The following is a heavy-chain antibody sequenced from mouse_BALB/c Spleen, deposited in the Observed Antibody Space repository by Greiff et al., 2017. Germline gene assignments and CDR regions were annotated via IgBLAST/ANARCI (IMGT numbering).Heavy chain of an antibody. CDR1: GFNITDTY. CDR3: ARGYYGSSYGYFDV. J-gene: IGHJ1*01. V-gene: IGHV14-3*02. CDR2: IDPANGNT. D-gene: IGHD1-1*01. Sequence: EVQLQESGAELVKPGASVKLSCTASGFNITDTYMHWVKQRPEQGLEWIGRIDPANGNTKYDPKFQGKATITADTSSNTAYLQLSSLTSEDTAVYYCARGYYGSSYGYFDVWGAGTTVTVSS.